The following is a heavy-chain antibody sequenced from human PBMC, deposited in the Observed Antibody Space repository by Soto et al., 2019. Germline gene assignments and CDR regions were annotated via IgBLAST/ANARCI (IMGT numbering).Heavy chain of an antibody. J-gene: IGHJ4*02. V-gene: IGHV1-69*01. CDR2: IIPIFGTA. Sequence: QVQLVQSGAEVKKPGSSVKVSCKASGGTFSSYAISWVRQAPGQGLEWMGGIIPIFGTATYAKKFQGRVTITADESTSTAYMELSSLRSEDTAVYYGARDLHSSGSWDYWGQGTLVTVSS. D-gene: IGHD6-19*01. CDR3: ARDLHSSGSWDY. CDR1: GGTFSSYA.